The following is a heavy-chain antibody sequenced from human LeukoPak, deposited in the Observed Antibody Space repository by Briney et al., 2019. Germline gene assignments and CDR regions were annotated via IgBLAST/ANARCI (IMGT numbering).Heavy chain of an antibody. V-gene: IGHV4-39*07. Sequence: SETLSLTCTVSGGSINSSNYYWGWIRQPPGKGLEWIGSIYYSGSTYYNPSLKSRVTISVDTSKKQFSLRLSSVTAADTAVYYCARAFPIVGAYTDDWFDPWGQGTLVTVSS. CDR1: GGSINSSNYY. CDR2: IYYSGST. J-gene: IGHJ5*02. D-gene: IGHD1-26*01. CDR3: ARAFPIVGAYTDDWFDP.